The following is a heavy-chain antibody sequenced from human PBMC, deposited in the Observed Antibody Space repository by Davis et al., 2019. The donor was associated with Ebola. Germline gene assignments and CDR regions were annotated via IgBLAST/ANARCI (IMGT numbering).Heavy chain of an antibody. J-gene: IGHJ4*02. CDR1: GYTFTNYA. D-gene: IGHD4-17*01. CDR2: INAGNGDT. Sequence: ASVKVSCKTSGYTFTNYAIHWVRQAPGQRLEWMGWINAGNGDTKYSQKFQGRVTFTRDTPASTAYMELSSLRSEDTAVYYCARDPYGDYPDYWGQGTLVTVSS. V-gene: IGHV1-3*01. CDR3: ARDPYGDYPDY.